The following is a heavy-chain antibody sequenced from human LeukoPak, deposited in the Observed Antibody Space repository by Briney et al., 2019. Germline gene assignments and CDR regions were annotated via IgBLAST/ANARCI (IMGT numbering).Heavy chain of an antibody. D-gene: IGHD5-24*01. CDR3: ARASFRGGYKDDAFDI. J-gene: IGHJ3*02. CDR2: IIPIFGTA. CDR1: GGTFSSYA. Sequence: SVKVSCKASGGTFSSYAISWVRQAPGQGLEWMGGIIPIFGTANYAQKFQGRVTITTDESTSAAYMELSSLRSEDTAVYYCARASFRGGYKDDAFDIWGQGTMVTVSS. V-gene: IGHV1-69*05.